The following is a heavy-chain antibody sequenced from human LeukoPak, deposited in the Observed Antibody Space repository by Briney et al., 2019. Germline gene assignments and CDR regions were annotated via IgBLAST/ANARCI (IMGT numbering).Heavy chain of an antibody. D-gene: IGHD4-23*01. V-gene: IGHV3-30*03. CDR2: ISYDGSNK. CDR3: ARGYGGNSAAFDI. J-gene: IGHJ3*02. Sequence: QPGGSLRLSCLASGFTFRSFGMHWVRQAPGTGLDWVALISYDGSNKNYADSVKGRFTISRDNSKNILYLQMNSLRVEDTAVYFCARGYGGNSAAFDIWGQGIMVTVSS. CDR1: GFTFRSFG.